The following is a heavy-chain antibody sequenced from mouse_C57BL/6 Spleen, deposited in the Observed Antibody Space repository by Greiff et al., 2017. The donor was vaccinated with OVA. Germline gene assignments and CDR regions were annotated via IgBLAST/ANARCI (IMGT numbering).Heavy chain of an antibody. CDR3: TRSGAILYSSGPYYFDY. D-gene: IGHD3-2*02. CDR1: GYTFTSYW. CDR2: IYPGNSDT. V-gene: IGHV1-5*01. J-gene: IGHJ2*01. Sequence: EVQRVESGTVLARPGASVKMSCKTSGYTFTSYWMHWVKQRPGQGLEWIGAIYPGNSDTSYNQKFKGKAKLTAVTSASTAYMELSSLTNEDSAVYYCTRSGAILYSSGPYYFDYWGQGTTLTVSS.